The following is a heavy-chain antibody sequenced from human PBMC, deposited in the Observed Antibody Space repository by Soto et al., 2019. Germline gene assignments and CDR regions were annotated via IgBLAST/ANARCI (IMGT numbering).Heavy chain of an antibody. CDR3: ARFSGSYTRGLDY. J-gene: IGHJ4*02. CDR2: RRNKANSYST. D-gene: IGHD1-26*01. V-gene: IGHV3-72*01. Sequence: EVQLVESGGGLVQPGGSLRLSCAASGFTFSDHYMDWVRQAPGKGLEWVGRRRNKANSYSTEYAASVKGRFTISRDESKNSLYLQMNSLKTEDTAVYYCARFSGSYTRGLDYWGQGTLVTFSS. CDR1: GFTFSDHY.